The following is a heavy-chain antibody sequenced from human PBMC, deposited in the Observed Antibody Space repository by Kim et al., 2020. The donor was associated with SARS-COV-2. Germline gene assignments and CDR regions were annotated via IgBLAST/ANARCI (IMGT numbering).Heavy chain of an antibody. Sequence: AQKYRGRVTMTRETSTSTVYWELSSLRSEDTAVYYCGRGAVRAARPDFDYWGQGTLVTVSS. J-gene: IGHJ4*02. D-gene: IGHD6-6*01. V-gene: IGHV1-46*01. CDR3: GRGAVRAARPDFDY.